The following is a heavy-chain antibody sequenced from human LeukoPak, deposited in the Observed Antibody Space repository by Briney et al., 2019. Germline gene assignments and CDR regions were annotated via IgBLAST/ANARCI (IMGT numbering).Heavy chain of an antibody. CDR3: ARDYGDYYFDY. Sequence: PGGSLRLSCAASGFTVSSNYMSWVRQAPGKGLEWVSVIYSGGSIYYADSVKGRFTISRDNSKNTLYLQMNSLRAEDTAVYYCARDYGDYYFDYWGQGTLVTVSS. V-gene: IGHV3-66*01. D-gene: IGHD4-17*01. J-gene: IGHJ4*02. CDR2: IYSGGSI. CDR1: GFTVSSNY.